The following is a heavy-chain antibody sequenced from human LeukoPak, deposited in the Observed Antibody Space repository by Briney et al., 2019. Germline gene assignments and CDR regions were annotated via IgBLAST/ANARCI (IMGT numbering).Heavy chain of an antibody. CDR1: GFTVSSNY. J-gene: IGHJ4*02. V-gene: IGHV3-53*01. CDR3: ARGGSGSYFDY. D-gene: IGHD3-10*01. Sequence: PGGSLRLSCAASGFTVSSNYMSWVRQAPGKGLEWVSVIYSGGSTYYSDSVKGRFTISRDNSKNTLYLQMNSLRAEDTAVYYCARGGSGSYFDYWGQGTLVTVSS. CDR2: IYSGGST.